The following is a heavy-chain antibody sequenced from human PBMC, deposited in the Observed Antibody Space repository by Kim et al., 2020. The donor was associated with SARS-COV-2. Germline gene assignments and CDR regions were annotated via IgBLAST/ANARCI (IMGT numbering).Heavy chain of an antibody. D-gene: IGHD3-22*01. CDR1: GFTFSSYG. CDR3: ALGVDSSGSDGMDV. Sequence: GGSLRLSCAASGFTFSSYGMHWVRQAPGKGLEWVAVISYDGSNKYYADSVKGRFTISRDNSKNTLYLQMNGLRAEDTAVYYCALGVDSSGSDGMDVWGQGTTVTVSS. CDR2: ISYDGSNK. J-gene: IGHJ6*02. V-gene: IGHV3-30*03.